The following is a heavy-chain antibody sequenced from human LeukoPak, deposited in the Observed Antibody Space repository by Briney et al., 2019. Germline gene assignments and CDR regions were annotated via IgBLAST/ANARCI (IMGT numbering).Heavy chain of an antibody. CDR3: ARGRSSRDFWSGYSHHWFDP. J-gene: IGHJ5*02. CDR1: GGSISSGGYS. D-gene: IGHD3-3*01. CDR2: INHSGSS. V-gene: IGHV4-34*01. Sequence: SETLSLTCAVSGGSISSGGYSWSWIRQSPGKGLEWIGEINHSGSSNYSPSLKSRVTFSVDTSKGQVSLNLNSVTAADTAVYYCARGRSSRDFWSGYSHHWFDPWGQGTLVTVSS.